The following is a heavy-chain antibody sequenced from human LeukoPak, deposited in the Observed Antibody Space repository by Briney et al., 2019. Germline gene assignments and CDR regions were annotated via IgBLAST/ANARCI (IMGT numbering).Heavy chain of an antibody. Sequence: PGGSLRLSCAASGFTFSSYSMNWVRQAPGKGLEWVPYISSSSSTIYYADSVKGRFTISRDNAKNSLYLQMNSLRDEDTAVYYCAREAVYYDSSGYNPNYYFDYWGQGTLVTVSS. V-gene: IGHV3-48*02. D-gene: IGHD3-22*01. J-gene: IGHJ4*02. CDR2: ISSSSSTI. CDR3: AREAVYYDSSGYNPNYYFDY. CDR1: GFTFSSYS.